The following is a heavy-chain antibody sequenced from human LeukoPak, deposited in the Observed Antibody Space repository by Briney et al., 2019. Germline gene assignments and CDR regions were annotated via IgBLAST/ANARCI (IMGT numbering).Heavy chain of an antibody. CDR3: ASSKDGYNLVFDY. Sequence: PSQTLSLTCTVSGGSISSGGYYWSWIRQHPGKGLEWIGYIYYSGSTYYNPSLKSRVTISVDTSKNQFSLKLSSVTAADTAVYYCASSKDGYNLVFDYWGQGTLVTVSS. CDR2: IYYSGST. V-gene: IGHV4-31*03. CDR1: GGSISSGGYY. J-gene: IGHJ4*02. D-gene: IGHD5-24*01.